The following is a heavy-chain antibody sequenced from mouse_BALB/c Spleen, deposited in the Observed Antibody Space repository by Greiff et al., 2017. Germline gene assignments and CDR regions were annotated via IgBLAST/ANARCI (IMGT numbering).Heavy chain of an antibody. J-gene: IGHJ2*01. Sequence: QVQLQQSGAELAKPGASVKMSCKASGYTFTSYWMHWVQQRPGQGLEWIGYINPSTGYTEYNQKFKDKATLTADKSSSTAYMQLSSLTSEDSAVYYCARGGDGYYFDDWGQGTTLTVSS. CDR2: INPSTGYT. CDR3: ARGGDGYYFDD. D-gene: IGHD2-3*01. V-gene: IGHV1-7*01. CDR1: GYTFTSYW.